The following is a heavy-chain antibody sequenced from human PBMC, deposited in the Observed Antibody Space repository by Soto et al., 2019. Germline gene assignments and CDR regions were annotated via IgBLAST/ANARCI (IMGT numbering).Heavy chain of an antibody. CDR3: FRDVGD. Sequence: QVQLVQSGAEVKKPGASVKVSCKAPGYTFTSQYIHWVRQAPGQGLEWMAMINPGGGSTTYAQKLQGRVTISRDTSTTTVYMELISLTSEDTALYYCFRDVGDWGQGTLVTVSS. CDR2: INPGGGST. D-gene: IGHD3-3*01. CDR1: GYTFTSQY. V-gene: IGHV1-46*03. J-gene: IGHJ4*02.